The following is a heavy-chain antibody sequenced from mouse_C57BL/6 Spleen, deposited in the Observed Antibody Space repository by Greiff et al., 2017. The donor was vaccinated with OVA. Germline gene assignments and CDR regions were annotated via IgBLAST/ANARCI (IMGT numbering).Heavy chain of an antibody. J-gene: IGHJ2*01. CDR3: ARRAFHYYGSSYAYFDY. CDR1: GYTFTSYW. D-gene: IGHD1-1*01. CDR2: IDPSDSYT. V-gene: IGHV1-50*01. Sequence: QVQLQQPGAELVKPGASVKLSCKASGYTFTSYWMQWVKQRPGQGLEWIGEIDPSDSYTNYNQKFKGKATLTVDTSSSPAYMQLSSLTSEDSAVYYCARRAFHYYGSSYAYFDYWGQGTTLTVSS.